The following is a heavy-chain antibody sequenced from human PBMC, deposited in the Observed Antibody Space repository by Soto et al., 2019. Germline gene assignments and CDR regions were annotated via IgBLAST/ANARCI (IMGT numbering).Heavy chain of an antibody. CDR2: MNPGSDKT. V-gene: IGHV1-8*01. CDR3: ARPGARYCGGDCYSSH. Sequence: QVQLVQSGAEVQKPGASVKVSCKASGYMFSNYDIIWVRQATGQGLEWMGWMNPGSDKTDYAQKGQGRVTMTGNTARSTANMELTALTYEDTAIYYCARPGARYCGGDCYSSHWGQGTLVTVSS. D-gene: IGHD2-21*02. J-gene: IGHJ4*02. CDR1: GYMFSNYD.